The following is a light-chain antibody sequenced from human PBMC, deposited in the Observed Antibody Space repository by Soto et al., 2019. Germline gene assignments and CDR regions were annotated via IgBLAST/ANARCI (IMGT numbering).Light chain of an antibody. V-gene: IGKV1-33*01. CDR2: HAS. J-gene: IGKJ3*01. Sequence: DIQMTQSPSSLSASVGERVTITCQASQDITKYLNWYQHKPGKAPKLLIYHASTLQTGVPSRFTGSGSGTDFTLTINGLQPGDIATYSCQQSDNFPVTIGPGTKVNIK. CDR3: QQSDNFPVT. CDR1: QDITKY.